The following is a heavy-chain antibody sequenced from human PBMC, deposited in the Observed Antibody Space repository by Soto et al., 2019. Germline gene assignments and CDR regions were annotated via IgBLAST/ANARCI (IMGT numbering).Heavy chain of an antibody. J-gene: IGHJ4*02. CDR1: GYTFSNYG. CDR2: IMAYNNNP. D-gene: IGHD3-10*01. Sequence: ASVKVSCKASGYTFSNYGVNWVRQAPGQGLEWLGYIMAYNNNPHYAQKFVGRVTMSRDTSASTVYMELSSLTSDDTAVYFCARDNYGPLDYWGQGTLVTVSS. CDR3: ARDNYGPLDY. V-gene: IGHV1-18*01.